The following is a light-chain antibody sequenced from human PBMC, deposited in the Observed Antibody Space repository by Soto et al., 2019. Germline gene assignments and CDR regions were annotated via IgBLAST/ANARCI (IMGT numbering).Light chain of an antibody. CDR1: QSVGSSY. V-gene: IGKV3-20*01. Sequence: DTMLTQSPGTLALSPGERATLSCRASQSVGSSYLAWYQQKPGQAPRLLIYDASSRATGIPDSFSASGSGTDFTLTINRLEPEDFAVYYCQQYGSSPLTFGEGTKVDNK. J-gene: IGKJ4*01. CDR3: QQYGSSPLT. CDR2: DAS.